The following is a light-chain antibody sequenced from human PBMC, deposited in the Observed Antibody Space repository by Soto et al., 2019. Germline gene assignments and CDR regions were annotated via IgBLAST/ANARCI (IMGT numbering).Light chain of an antibody. J-gene: IGLJ1*01. V-gene: IGLV2-14*03. CDR1: SSDVGHSNH. CDR3: NSYTISTTYV. Sequence: QSARTQPASVSGSPGQSITISCTGSSSDVGHSNHVSWYQQHPGKAPKLIIYGVTNRPSGISNRFSGSKSGSTASLTISGLQPEDEADYYCNSYTISTTYVFGTGTKVTVL. CDR2: GVT.